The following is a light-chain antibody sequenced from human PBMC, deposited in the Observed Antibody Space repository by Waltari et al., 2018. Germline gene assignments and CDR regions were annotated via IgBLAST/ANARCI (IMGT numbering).Light chain of an antibody. CDR3: QQYKSRSQT. Sequence: DVQMTQSPSTLAASVGDTVTITGRASEYISTSLAWYQQKPGKATNILIYKASTLDIGVSSRFSGSGSGTEFTLTISSLQPDDCATYHCQQYKSRSQTFGQGTKVEIK. J-gene: IGKJ1*01. V-gene: IGKV1-5*03. CDR2: KAS. CDR1: EYISTS.